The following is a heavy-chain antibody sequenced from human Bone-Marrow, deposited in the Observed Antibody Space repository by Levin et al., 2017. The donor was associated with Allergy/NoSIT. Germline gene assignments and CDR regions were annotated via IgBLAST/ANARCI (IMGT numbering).Heavy chain of an antibody. CDR1: GFTFSSHW. Sequence: SCAASGFTFSSHWIHWVRQVPGKGLVWVSRVSRDGTATGYADSVKGRFTVSRDNAKNTVYLQMNSLRVEDTAIYYCVRIRERAGSTNDASDFWGQGTMVTVSS. CDR2: VSRDGTAT. CDR3: VRIRERAGSTNDASDF. D-gene: IGHD1-1*01. V-gene: IGHV3-74*01. J-gene: IGHJ3*01.